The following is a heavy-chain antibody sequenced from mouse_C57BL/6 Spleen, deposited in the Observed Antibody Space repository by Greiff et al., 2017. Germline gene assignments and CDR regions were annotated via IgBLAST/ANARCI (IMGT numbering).Heavy chain of an antibody. CDR2: IDPNSGGT. J-gene: IGHJ1*03. V-gene: IGHV1-72*01. Sequence: VQLQQPGAELVKPGASVKLSCKASGYTFTSYWMHWVKQRPGRGLEWIGRIDPNSGGTKYNEKFKSKATLTVDKPSSTAYMQLSSLTSADSAVYYCARSYYGSSYYWYFDVWGTGTTVTVSS. D-gene: IGHD1-1*01. CDR1: GYTFTSYW. CDR3: ARSYYGSSYYWYFDV.